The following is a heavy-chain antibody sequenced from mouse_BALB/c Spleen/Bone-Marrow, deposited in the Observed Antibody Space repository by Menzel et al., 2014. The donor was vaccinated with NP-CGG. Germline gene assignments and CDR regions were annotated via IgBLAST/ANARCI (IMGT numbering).Heavy chain of an antibody. D-gene: IGHD2-3*01. J-gene: IGHJ4*01. V-gene: IGHV5-6-4*01. Sequence: EVQLVESGGGLVKPGGSLKLSCAASGFTFSSYTMSWVRQTPEKRLEWVATISSGGSYTYYPDSVKGRFTISRDNAKNTLYLQMSSLKSEDTAMYYCTRDLYDGYYYYAMDCWGQGTSVTVSS. CDR3: TRDLYDGYYYYAMDC. CDR1: GFTFSSYT. CDR2: ISSGGSYT.